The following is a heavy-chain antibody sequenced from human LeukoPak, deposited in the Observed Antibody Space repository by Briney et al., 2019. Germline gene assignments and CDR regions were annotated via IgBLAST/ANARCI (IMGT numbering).Heavy chain of an antibody. CDR3: AKDGLVGATDWFDY. Sequence: PGGSLRLSCAASGFTFSSYAMSWVRQAPGKGLEWVSTISGSSGDTYYADSVKGRFAISRDISKNTLYLQMNSLRADDTAIYYCAKDGLVGATDWFDYWGQGTLVTVSS. CDR1: GFTFSSYA. D-gene: IGHD1-26*01. V-gene: IGHV3-23*01. CDR2: ISGSSGDT. J-gene: IGHJ4*02.